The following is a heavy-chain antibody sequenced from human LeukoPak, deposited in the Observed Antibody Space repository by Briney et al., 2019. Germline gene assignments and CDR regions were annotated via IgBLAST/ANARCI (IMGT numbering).Heavy chain of an antibody. CDR1: GFTFSSYA. D-gene: IGHD2-2*01. CDR2: ITYDGSNK. V-gene: IGHV3-30-3*01. Sequence: GGSLRLSCAASGFTFSSYAMHWVRQAPGKGLDWVAVITYDGSNKYYADSVKGRFTISRDNSKNTLYLQMNSLRAEDTAVYYCARDQGGVVPAAMPPYYYYYGMDVWGQGTTVTVSS. J-gene: IGHJ6*02. CDR3: ARDQGGVVPAAMPPYYYYYGMDV.